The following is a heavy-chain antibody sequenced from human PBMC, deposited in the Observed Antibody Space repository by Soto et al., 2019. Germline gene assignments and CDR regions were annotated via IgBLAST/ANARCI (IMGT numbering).Heavy chain of an antibody. V-gene: IGHV1-18*01. D-gene: IGHD2-2*01. CDR3: ARYSVPAAPIPPEYFPH. J-gene: IGHJ1*01. CDR1: GYTFTSYG. CDR2: ISAYNGNT. Sequence: ASVKVSCKASGYTFTSYGISWVRQAPGQGLEWMGWISAYNGNTNYAQKLQGRVTMTTDTSTSTAYMELRSLRSDDTAVYYCARYSVPAAPIPPEYFPHWGQGTLVTVSS.